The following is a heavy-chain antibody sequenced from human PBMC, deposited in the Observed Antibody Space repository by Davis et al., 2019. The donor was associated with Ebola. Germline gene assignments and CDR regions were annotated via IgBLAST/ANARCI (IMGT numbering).Heavy chain of an antibody. D-gene: IGHD5-18*01. J-gene: IGHJ4*02. CDR3: AKEEGRDGNSRYYFDY. CDR2: VSGSGSIT. CDR1: GFTLSDGYS. Sequence: GESLKISCAASGFTLSDGYSMSWVRQAPGKGLEWVSSVSGSGSITHDADSVKGRFTISRDNSKNTVYLHMSSLRAEDTAVYFCAKEEGRDGNSRYYFDYWGQGTLVTVSS. V-gene: IGHV3-23*01.